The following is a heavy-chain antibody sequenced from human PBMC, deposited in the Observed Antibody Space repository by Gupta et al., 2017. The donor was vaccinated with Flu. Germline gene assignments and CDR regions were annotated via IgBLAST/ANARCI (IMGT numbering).Heavy chain of an antibody. CDR2: ISISSYI. V-gene: IGHV3-21*01. Sequence: NWVRQAPGKGLEWVSSISISSYIYYADSVKGRFTISRDNAKNSLYLQMNTLRAEDTAVYYCARSVASSNLDYWGQGTLVTVSS. CDR3: ARSVASSNLDY. J-gene: IGHJ4*02. D-gene: IGHD6-13*01.